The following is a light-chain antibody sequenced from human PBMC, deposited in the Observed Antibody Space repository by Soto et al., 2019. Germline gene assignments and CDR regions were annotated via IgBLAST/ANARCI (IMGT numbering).Light chain of an antibody. CDR3: QKYNSAPLT. CDR2: AAY. J-gene: IGKJ4*01. Sequence: DIQMTQSPSSLSASVGDRVTITCRASQGISNYLAGYQQKPGKVPELKIYAAYGLQSGVPSRFSGRGSGTDFTLTISDLQPEDVATYYCQKYNSAPLTFGGGTKVEIK. CDR1: QGISNY. V-gene: IGKV1-27*01.